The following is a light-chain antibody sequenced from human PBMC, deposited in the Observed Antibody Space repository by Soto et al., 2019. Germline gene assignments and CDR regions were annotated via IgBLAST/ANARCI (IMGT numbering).Light chain of an antibody. V-gene: IGLV2-18*02. Sequence: QSVLTQPPSVSGSPGQSVTISCTGISSDIGSYNRVSWYQQPPGTAPKLMIYEGTKRPSGVSNRFSGSKSGNRASLTISGLQAEDEADYYCCSYAGGSTLIFGGGTQLTVL. CDR1: SSDIGSYNR. CDR2: EGT. J-gene: IGLJ2*01. CDR3: CSYAGGSTLI.